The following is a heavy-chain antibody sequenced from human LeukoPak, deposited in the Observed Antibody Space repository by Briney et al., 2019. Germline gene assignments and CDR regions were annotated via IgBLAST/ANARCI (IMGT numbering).Heavy chain of an antibody. D-gene: IGHD2-15*01. CDR3: ARVGYCSGGSCYSWDYYGMDV. CDR1: GFTFSDYY. J-gene: IGHJ6*02. Sequence: PGGSLRLSCAASGFTFSDYYMSWIRQAPGKGLEWVSYISSSGSTIYYADSVEGRFTISRDNAKNSLYLQMNSLRAEDTAVYYCARVGYCSGGSCYSWDYYGMDVWGQGTTVTVSS. CDR2: ISSSGSTI. V-gene: IGHV3-11*01.